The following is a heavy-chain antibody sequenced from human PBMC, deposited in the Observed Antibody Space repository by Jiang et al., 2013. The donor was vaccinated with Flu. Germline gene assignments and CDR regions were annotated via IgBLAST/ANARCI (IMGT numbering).Heavy chain of an antibody. CDR2: IYYSGST. CDR1: GGSISSYY. D-gene: IGHD3-16*01. Sequence: SGSGLVKPSETLSLTCTVSGGSISSYYWSWIRQPPGKGLEWIGYIYYSGSTNYNPSLKSRVTISVDTSKNQFSLKLSSVTAADTAVYYCARRPRGGGAPGYYYYGMDVWGQGTTVTVSS. V-gene: IGHV4-59*08. CDR3: ARRPRGGGAPGYYYYGMDV. J-gene: IGHJ6*02.